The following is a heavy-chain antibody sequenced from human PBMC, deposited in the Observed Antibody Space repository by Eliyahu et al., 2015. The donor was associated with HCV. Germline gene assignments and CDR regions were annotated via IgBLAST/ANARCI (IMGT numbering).Heavy chain of an antibody. D-gene: IGHD3-22*01. CDR2: INRDGGSK. CDR3: ARVKYHDSNGPYGMDV. V-gene: IGHV3-74*03. CDR1: GFSFSNSW. J-gene: IGHJ6*02. Sequence: EMQLVESGGGLFQPGGSLRLSCAASGFSFSNSWMHWVRQAPGXGVGVVAHINRDGGSKTYADSVKGRFTISRDNAKNTLYLQINRLRAEDTAVYFCARVKYHDSNGPYGMDVWGQGTTVTVSS.